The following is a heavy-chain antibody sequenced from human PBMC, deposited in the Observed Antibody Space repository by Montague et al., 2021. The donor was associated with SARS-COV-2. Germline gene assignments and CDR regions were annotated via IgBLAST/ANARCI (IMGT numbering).Heavy chain of an antibody. CDR1: GYSISTSYY. CDR2: IYHSGST. CDR3: AKVAGSHDTFDI. Sequence: SETLSLTCTVSGYSISTSYYWGWIRQPPGKGLERIGTIYHSGSTYFNPSLKSRVTISVDTSKNQFSLNLSSVTAADTAVYYCAKVAGSHDTFDIWGRGTMVTVSS. V-gene: IGHV4-38-2*02. D-gene: IGHD6-19*01. J-gene: IGHJ3*02.